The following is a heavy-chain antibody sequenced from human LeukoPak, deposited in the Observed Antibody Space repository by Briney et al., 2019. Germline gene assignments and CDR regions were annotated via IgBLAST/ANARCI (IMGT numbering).Heavy chain of an antibody. CDR1: GFTFDDYA. D-gene: IGHD4-17*01. Sequence: GGSLRLSCAASGFTFDDYAMHWVRQAPGKGLEWVSSISWNSGSIGYADSVKGRFTISRDNAKNSLYLQMNSLRAEDMALYYCAKGRKATVTSDFDYWGQGTLVTVSS. CDR3: AKGRKATVTSDFDY. J-gene: IGHJ4*02. V-gene: IGHV3-9*03. CDR2: ISWNSGSI.